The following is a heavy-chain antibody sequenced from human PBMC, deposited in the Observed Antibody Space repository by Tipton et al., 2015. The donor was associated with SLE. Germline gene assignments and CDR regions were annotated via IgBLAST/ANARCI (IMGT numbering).Heavy chain of an antibody. J-gene: IGHJ6*02. CDR1: GGSISSDY. V-gene: IGHV4-59*01. CDR3: ARISVDTTMAQRVDYGMDV. D-gene: IGHD5-18*01. Sequence: TLSLTCTVSGGSISSDYWTWIRQPPGKGLEWIGSIFYTGSTTYNPSLKSRLTMSVDTPKNQFSLKLTSVTAADTAVYYCARISVDTTMAQRVDYGMDVWDQGP. CDR2: IFYTGST.